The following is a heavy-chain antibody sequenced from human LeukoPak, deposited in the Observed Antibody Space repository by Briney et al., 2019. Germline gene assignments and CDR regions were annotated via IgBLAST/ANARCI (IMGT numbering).Heavy chain of an antibody. V-gene: IGHV4-34*01. Sequence: SETLSLTCAVYGGSFSDYFWGWIRQPPGKGLEWIGEINHSGRTYYNPSLKSRVTISVDTSKNQFSLNLSPVTAADTAVYYCARDVVVVPAAIHYGMDVWGQGTTVTVSS. CDR3: ARDVVVVPAAIHYGMDV. CDR2: INHSGRT. CDR1: GGSFSDYF. D-gene: IGHD2-2*01. J-gene: IGHJ6*02.